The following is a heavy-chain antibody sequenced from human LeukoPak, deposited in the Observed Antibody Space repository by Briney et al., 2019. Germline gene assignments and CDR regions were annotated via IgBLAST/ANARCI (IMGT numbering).Heavy chain of an antibody. J-gene: IGHJ4*02. CDR2: INHSGST. D-gene: IGHD3-16*01. Sequence: MASETLSLTCAVYGGSFSGYYWSWIRQPPGRGLEWIGEINHSGSTNYNPSLKSRVTMSVGTSKNQFSLKLSSVTAADTAVYYCARAEVWEYYFDYWGQGTLVTVSS. CDR1: GGSFSGYY. V-gene: IGHV4-34*01. CDR3: ARAEVWEYYFDY.